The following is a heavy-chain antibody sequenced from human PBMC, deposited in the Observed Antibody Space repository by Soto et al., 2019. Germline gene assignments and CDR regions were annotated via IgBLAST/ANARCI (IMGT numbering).Heavy chain of an antibody. CDR2: ISYDGSNK. V-gene: IGHV3-30-3*01. D-gene: IGHD6-19*01. J-gene: IGHJ6*02. Sequence: GGSLRLSCAASGFTFSSYAMHWVRQAPGKGLEWVAVISYDGSNKYYADSVKGRFTISRDNSKNTLYLQMNSPRAEDTAVYYCARDGQKFTGIAVAGSQYYYYGMDVWGQGTTVTVSS. CDR1: GFTFSSYA. CDR3: ARDGQKFTGIAVAGSQYYYYGMDV.